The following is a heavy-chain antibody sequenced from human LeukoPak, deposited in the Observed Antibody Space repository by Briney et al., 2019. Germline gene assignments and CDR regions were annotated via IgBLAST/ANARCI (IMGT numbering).Heavy chain of an antibody. D-gene: IGHD6-13*01. CDR1: GFTFSSYA. V-gene: IGHV3-23*01. CDR2: ISGSGGST. J-gene: IGHJ6*03. Sequence: GGSLRLSCAASGFTFSSYAMSWVRQAPGKGLEWVSAISGSGGSTYYADSVKGRFTISRDNSKNTLYQQMNSLRAEDTAVYYCAKEGVYSSSWPPEYMDVWGKGTTVTVSS. CDR3: AKEGVYSSSWPPEYMDV.